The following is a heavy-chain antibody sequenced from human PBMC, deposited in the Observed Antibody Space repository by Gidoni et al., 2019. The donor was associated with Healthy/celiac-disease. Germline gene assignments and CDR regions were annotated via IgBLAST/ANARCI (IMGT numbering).Heavy chain of an antibody. CDR2: IRSKAYGGTT. J-gene: IGHJ6*03. Sequence: EVQLVESGGGLVQPGRSLRLSCTASGFTFGDYAMSWFRQAPGKGLEWVGFIRSKAYGGTTEYAASVKGRFTISRDDSKSIAYLQMNSLKTEDTAVYYCSREYCSGGSCYSPFDYYYYMDVWGKGTTVTVSS. CDR3: SREYCSGGSCYSPFDYYYYMDV. CDR1: GFTFGDYA. V-gene: IGHV3-49*03. D-gene: IGHD2-15*01.